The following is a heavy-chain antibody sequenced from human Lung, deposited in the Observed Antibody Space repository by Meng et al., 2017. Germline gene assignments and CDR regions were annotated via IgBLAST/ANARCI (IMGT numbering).Heavy chain of an antibody. CDR1: GYTFTGYY. Sequence: QSGAEVKKTGAPVKVSCKASGYTFTGYYTHWVRQAPGQGLEWMGRINPNSGGTNYAQKFQGRVTMTRDTSISTAYMELSRLRSDDTAVYYCARGGGYATRVDPWGQGTLVTVSS. CDR3: ARGGGYATRVDP. CDR2: INPNSGGT. D-gene: IGHD5-12*01. V-gene: IGHV1-2*06. J-gene: IGHJ5*02.